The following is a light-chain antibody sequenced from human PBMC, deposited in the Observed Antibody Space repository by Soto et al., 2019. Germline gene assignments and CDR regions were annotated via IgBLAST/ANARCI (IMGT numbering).Light chain of an antibody. CDR2: GAF. CDR1: QSISGT. J-gene: IGKJ1*01. CDR3: QQYDNWPWT. Sequence: EILMTQSPSTLPVSPGGRATLSCRASQSISGTLAWYQQKPGQAPRLLIYGAFTRATGFPARSSGSGSGTDFTLTITSLPSEDFEVYYCQQYDNWPWTFGQGTKVDIK. V-gene: IGKV3-15*01.